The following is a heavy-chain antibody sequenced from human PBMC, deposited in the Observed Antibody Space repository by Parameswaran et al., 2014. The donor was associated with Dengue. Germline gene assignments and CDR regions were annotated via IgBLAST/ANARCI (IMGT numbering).Heavy chain of an antibody. CDR3: ARAVVPRAIPND. J-gene: IGHJ4*02. Sequence: VRQMPGKGLEWMGIIYPHDSDTRYSPSFQGQVTISADKSISTAYLQWSSLKASDTAMYYCARAVVPRAIPNDWGQGTLVTVSS. V-gene: IGHV5-51*01. CDR2: IYPHDSDT. D-gene: IGHD2-2*02.